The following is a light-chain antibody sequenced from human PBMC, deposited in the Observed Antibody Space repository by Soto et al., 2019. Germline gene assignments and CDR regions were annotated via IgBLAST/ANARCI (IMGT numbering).Light chain of an antibody. CDR3: QQYGSSPAWT. Sequence: EIVLTQSPGTLSLSPGERATLSCRASQSVSSSYLAWYQQKPGQAPRLLIYGASSRATGIPDRFSGSGSGTDFTHTISRLETEDFAVYYCQQYGSSPAWTCGQGTKVEIK. CDR2: GAS. V-gene: IGKV3-20*01. CDR1: QSVSSSY. J-gene: IGKJ1*01.